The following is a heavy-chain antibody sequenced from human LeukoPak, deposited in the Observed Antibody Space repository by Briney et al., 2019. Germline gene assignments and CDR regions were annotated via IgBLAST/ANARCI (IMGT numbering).Heavy chain of an antibody. V-gene: IGHV4-31*03. J-gene: IGHJ4*02. D-gene: IGHD3-22*01. Sequence: SETLSLTCTVSGGSISSGGYYWSWIRQHPGKGLEWIGYIYYSGSTYYNPSLKSRVTISVDTSKNQFSLKLSSVTAADTAVYYCARAHAPIEYYYDSSGYLGCFDYWGQGTLVTVSS. CDR1: GGSISSGGYY. CDR3: ARAHAPIEYYYDSSGYLGCFDY. CDR2: IYYSGST.